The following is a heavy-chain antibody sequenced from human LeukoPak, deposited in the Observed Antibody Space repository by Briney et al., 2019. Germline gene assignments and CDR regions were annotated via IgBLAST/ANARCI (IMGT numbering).Heavy chain of an antibody. CDR3: ARPRIAAAGTFDY. D-gene: IGHD6-13*01. J-gene: IGHJ4*02. CDR1: GCTFSSYW. CDR2: INSDGSST. V-gene: IGHV3-74*01. Sequence: TGGSLRLSCAASGCTFSSYWMHWVRQAPGKGLVWVSRINSDGSSTSYADSVKGRFTISRDNAKNTLYLQMNSLRAEDTAVYYCARPRIAAAGTFDYWGQGTLVTVSS.